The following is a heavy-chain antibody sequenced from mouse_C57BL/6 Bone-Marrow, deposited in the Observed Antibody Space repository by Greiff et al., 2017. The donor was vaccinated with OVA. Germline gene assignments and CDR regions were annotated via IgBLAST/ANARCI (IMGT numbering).Heavy chain of an antibody. J-gene: IGHJ3*01. CDR1: GYAFSSSW. D-gene: IGHD6-2*01. CDR3: ARGEVSAWFAY. Sequence: VQLQQSGPELVKPGASVKISCKASGYAFSSSWMNWVKQRPGKGLEWIGRIYPGDGVTNYNGKFKGKATLTADKSSSTAYMQLSSLTSEDSAVYFCARGEVSAWFAYWGQGTLVTVSA. CDR2: IYPGDGVT. V-gene: IGHV1-82*01.